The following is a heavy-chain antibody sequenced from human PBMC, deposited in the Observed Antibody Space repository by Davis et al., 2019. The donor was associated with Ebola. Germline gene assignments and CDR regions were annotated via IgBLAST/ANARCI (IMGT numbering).Heavy chain of an antibody. CDR3: ARDRLLSGYYYYGMDV. D-gene: IGHD2-21*01. J-gene: IGHJ6*02. CDR1: GFTVSSNY. CDR2: IYSGGST. Sequence: PGESLRLSCAASGFTVSSNYMSWVRQAPGKGLEWVSVIYSGGSTYYADSVKGRFTISRDNSKNTLYLQMNSLRAEDTAVYYCARDRLLSGYYYYGMDVWGQGTTVTVSS. V-gene: IGHV3-53*01.